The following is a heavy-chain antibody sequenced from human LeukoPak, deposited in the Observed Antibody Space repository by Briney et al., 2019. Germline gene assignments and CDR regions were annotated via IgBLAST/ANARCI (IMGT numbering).Heavy chain of an antibody. V-gene: IGHV4-34*01. CDR2: INHSGST. CDR3: ARGQRRPYYYDSGGYVRVPSLGHAFDI. D-gene: IGHD3-22*01. Sequence: SETLSLTCAVYGGSFSGYYWSWIRQPPGKGLEWIGEINHSGSTNYNPSLKSRVTISVDTSKNQFSLKLSSVTAADTAVYYCARGQRRPYYYDSGGYVRVPSLGHAFDIWGQGTMVTVSS. CDR1: GGSFSGYY. J-gene: IGHJ3*02.